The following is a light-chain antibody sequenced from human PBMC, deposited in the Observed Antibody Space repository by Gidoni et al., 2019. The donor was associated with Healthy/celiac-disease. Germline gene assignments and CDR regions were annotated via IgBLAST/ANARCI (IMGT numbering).Light chain of an antibody. CDR1: QSVLYSSNNKNY. Sequence: DIVMTQSPDSLAVSLGERATINCKSSQSVLYSSNNKNYLAWYQQKPGQPPKLLIYWAYTREAGVPDRCSGSGSGTDFTLTISSLQAEDVAVYYCQQYYSTPPTFGGGTKVEIK. CDR2: WAY. J-gene: IGKJ4*01. CDR3: QQYYSTPPT. V-gene: IGKV4-1*01.